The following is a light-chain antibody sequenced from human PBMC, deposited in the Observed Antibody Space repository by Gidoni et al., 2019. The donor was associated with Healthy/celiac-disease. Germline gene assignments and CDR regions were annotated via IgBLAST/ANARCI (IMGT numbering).Light chain of an antibody. V-gene: IGLV2-14*03. Sequence: QSALTQPASASGSPGPSITISCTGTSSDVGGYNYVSWYKQHPGKAPQLMIYDVSNRLSGVSNRFSGSKSGNTASLTISGLQAEDEADDYCSSYTSSSTWVFGGGTKLTVL. CDR3: SSYTSSSTWV. J-gene: IGLJ3*02. CDR2: DVS. CDR1: SSDVGGYNY.